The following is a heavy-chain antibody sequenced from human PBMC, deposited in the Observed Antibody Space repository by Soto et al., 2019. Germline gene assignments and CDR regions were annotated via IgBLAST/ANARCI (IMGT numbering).Heavy chain of an antibody. CDR2: IYPGDSDI. CDR1: GYSFTSYW. CDR3: AISGSYQDYYFDY. Sequence: GESLKISCKGSGYSFTSYWIGWVRQMPGKGLEWMGIIYPGDSDIRYSPSFQGQVTISADKSISTAYLQWSSLKASDTAMYDCAISGSYQDYYFDYWGQGTLVTVSS. D-gene: IGHD1-26*01. V-gene: IGHV5-51*01. J-gene: IGHJ4*02.